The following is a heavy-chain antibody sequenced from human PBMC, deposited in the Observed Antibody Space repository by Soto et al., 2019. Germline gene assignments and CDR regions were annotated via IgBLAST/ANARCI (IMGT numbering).Heavy chain of an antibody. Sequence: EVQLVESGGGLVQPGGSLRLSCAASGFTFSSYWMSWVRQAPGKGLEWVANINQDGREKYYVDSVKDRCTISRDNAKSSLYLQMNSLRAEDTAVYYCARACAWVECSGGSCYTDYSGQGTLVTVSS. D-gene: IGHD2-15*01. CDR2: INQDGREK. CDR1: GFTFSSYW. CDR3: ARACAWVECSGGSCYTDY. V-gene: IGHV3-7*01. J-gene: IGHJ4*02.